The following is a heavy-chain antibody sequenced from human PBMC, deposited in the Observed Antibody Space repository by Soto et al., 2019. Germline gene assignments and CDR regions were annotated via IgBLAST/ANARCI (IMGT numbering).Heavy chain of an antibody. Sequence: GGSLRLSCAASGFTFSSYWMSWVRQAPGKGLEWVANIKQDGSEKYYVDSVKGRFTISRDNAKNSLYLQMNSLRAEDTAVHYCASAKAEVNYYYMDVWGKGTTVTVSS. CDR2: IKQDGSEK. J-gene: IGHJ6*03. CDR1: GFTFSSYW. D-gene: IGHD3-10*01. CDR3: ASAKAEVNYYYMDV. V-gene: IGHV3-7*01.